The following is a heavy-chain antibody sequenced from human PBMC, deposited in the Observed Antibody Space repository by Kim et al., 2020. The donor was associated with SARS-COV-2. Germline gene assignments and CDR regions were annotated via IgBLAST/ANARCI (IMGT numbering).Heavy chain of an antibody. Sequence: GGSLRLSCVGSGFTCRNSAMTWVRQPPGKGLEWVSTIFGSGHGTYYSSSVRGRFIVSRDNSKNTLYLQMDNLRADDTAIYYCAKNVHLTSVTFLWYFDLWGRGTSVTISS. CDR2: IFGSGHGT. D-gene: IGHD2-2*01. V-gene: IGHV3-23*01. CDR1: GFTCRNSA. CDR3: AKNVHLTSVTFLWYFDL. J-gene: IGHJ2*01.